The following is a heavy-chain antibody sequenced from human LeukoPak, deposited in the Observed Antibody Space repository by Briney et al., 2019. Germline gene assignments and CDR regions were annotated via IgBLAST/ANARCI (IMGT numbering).Heavy chain of an antibody. CDR2: IYSGGST. CDR3: TTDEYIKPHCVDY. D-gene: IGHD6-6*01. V-gene: IGHV3-53*01. Sequence: GGSLRLSCAASGFTVSSNYMSWVRQAPGKGLEWVSVIYSGGSTYYADSVKGRFTISRDNSKNTLYLQMNSLRAEDTAVYYCTTDEYIKPHCVDYWGQGTLVTVSS. J-gene: IGHJ4*02. CDR1: GFTVSSNY.